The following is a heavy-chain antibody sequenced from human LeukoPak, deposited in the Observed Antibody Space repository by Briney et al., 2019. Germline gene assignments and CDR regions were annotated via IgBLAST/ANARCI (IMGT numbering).Heavy chain of an antibody. D-gene: IGHD1-26*01. CDR1: GFTFDNYG. Sequence: GGSLRLSCAASGFTFDNYGMSWVRQAPGKGLEWVSGINWEGGRTAYADSVKGRFTISRDNAKNSLYLQMNSLRAEDTALYRCARDRMSGSYSDAFDIWGQGTMVTVSS. V-gene: IGHV3-20*01. J-gene: IGHJ3*02. CDR3: ARDRMSGSYSDAFDI. CDR2: INWEGGRT.